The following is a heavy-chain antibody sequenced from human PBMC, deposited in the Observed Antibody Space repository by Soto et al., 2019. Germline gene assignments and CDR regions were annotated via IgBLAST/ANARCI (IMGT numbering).Heavy chain of an antibody. CDR2: IIPISGTT. CDR3: ARVRCFNGLCHTADYGMDV. V-gene: IGHV1-69*13. Sequence: SVKVSCKASGDVFRSYGINWVRQAPGQGLEWMGGIIPISGTTNYAQKFQGRVAITADESTDTVYMELSRLRPEDTAVYFCARVRCFNGLCHTADYGMDVWGQGTTVTVSS. CDR1: GDVFRSYG. D-gene: IGHD2-8*01. J-gene: IGHJ6*02.